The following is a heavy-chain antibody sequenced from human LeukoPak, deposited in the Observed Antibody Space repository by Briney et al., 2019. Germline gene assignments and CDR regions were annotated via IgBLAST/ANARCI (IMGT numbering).Heavy chain of an antibody. Sequence: PGGSLRLSCAASGFTFSRNALSWVRQAPGKGLEWVSSLSGSGADTYYADSVKGRFTISRDNSKNTVYLQMSSLRAEDTAIYYCAEDPYGTRYFDYWGQGTLVTVSS. CDR1: GFTFSRNA. V-gene: IGHV3-23*01. D-gene: IGHD2-2*01. J-gene: IGHJ4*02. CDR3: AEDPYGTRYFDY. CDR2: LSGSGADT.